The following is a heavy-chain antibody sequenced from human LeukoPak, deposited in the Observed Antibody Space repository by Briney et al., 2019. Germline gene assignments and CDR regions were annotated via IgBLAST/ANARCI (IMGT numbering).Heavy chain of an antibody. CDR1: GGTFSRYA. J-gene: IGHJ5*02. Sequence: SVKVSCKASGGTFSRYAISWVRQAPGQGLEWMGGILPIFGTAKYEQKFQGRVTITTDEYTSTAYMEVSSRRSEDTAVYYCARVGIDYYDSSGYGVDPWGEGTLVTVPS. V-gene: IGHV1-69*05. CDR2: ILPIFGTA. D-gene: IGHD3-22*01. CDR3: ARVGIDYYDSSGYGVDP.